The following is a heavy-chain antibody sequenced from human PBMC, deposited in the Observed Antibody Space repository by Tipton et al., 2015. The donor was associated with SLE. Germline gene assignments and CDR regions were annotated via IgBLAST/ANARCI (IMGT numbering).Heavy chain of an antibody. V-gene: IGHV3-7*01. Sequence: GSLRLSCAASGFTFSSYWMSWVRQAPGKGLEWVANIKQDGSEKYYVDSVKGRFTISRDNAKNSLYLQMNSLRAEDTAVYYCARMPSEGTMVRGVTAYYFDYWGQGTLVTVSS. CDR1: GFTFSSYW. D-gene: IGHD3-10*01. CDR3: ARMPSEGTMVRGVTAYYFDY. J-gene: IGHJ4*02. CDR2: IKQDGSEK.